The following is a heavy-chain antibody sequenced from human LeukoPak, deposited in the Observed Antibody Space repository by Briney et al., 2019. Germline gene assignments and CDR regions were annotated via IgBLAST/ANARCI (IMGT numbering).Heavy chain of an antibody. CDR1: GYTFTSYG. D-gene: IGHD6-6*01. CDR2: ISAYNGNT. Sequence: GASVTVSCKASGYTFTSYGISWVRQAPGQGLEWMGWISAYNGNTNYAQKLQGRVTMTTDTSTSTAYMELRSLRSDDTAVYYCARDEVFEGYIAARPFDYWGQGTLVTVSS. J-gene: IGHJ4*02. CDR3: ARDEVFEGYIAARPFDY. V-gene: IGHV1-18*01.